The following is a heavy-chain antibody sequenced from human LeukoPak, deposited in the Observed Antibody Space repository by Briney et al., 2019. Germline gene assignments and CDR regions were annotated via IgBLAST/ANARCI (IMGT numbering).Heavy chain of an antibody. V-gene: IGHV3-21*01. CDR2: ISSSSSYI. J-gene: IGHJ3*02. D-gene: IGHD3-3*01. Sequence: GGSLRLSCAASGFTFSSYSMNWVRQAPGKGLEWVSSISSSSSYIYYADSVKGRFTISRDNAKNSLYLQMNSLRAEDTAVYYCARDLATTIFGVDHDAFDIWGQGTMVTVSS. CDR3: ARDLATTIFGVDHDAFDI. CDR1: GFTFSSYS.